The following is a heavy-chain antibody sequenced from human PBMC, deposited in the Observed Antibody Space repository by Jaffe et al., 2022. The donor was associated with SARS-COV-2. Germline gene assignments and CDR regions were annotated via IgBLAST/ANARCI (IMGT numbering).Heavy chain of an antibody. CDR3: AKESHFSAADYVGDAFDF. D-gene: IGHD4-17*01. J-gene: IGHJ3*01. Sequence: EVQLLESGGGLVQPGGSLRLSCAASGFTFSSYGMNWVRQAPGKGLEWVSTIGGDGGATFYADSVKGRFTISRDNSKNTLYLQMNSLRAEDTALYYCAKESHFSAADYVGDAFDFWGQGTMVAVSS. CDR2: IGGDGGAT. V-gene: IGHV3-23*01. CDR1: GFTFSSYG.